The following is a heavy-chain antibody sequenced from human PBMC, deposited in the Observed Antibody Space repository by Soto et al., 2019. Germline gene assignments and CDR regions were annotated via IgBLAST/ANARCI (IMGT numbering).Heavy chain of an antibody. J-gene: IGHJ4*02. CDR3: ARDRWSYALDY. CDR2: ISANNGNT. Sequence: QVQLVQSGAEVKKPGASVKVSCKASGYTFTSYGISWVRQAPGQGLQWMGWISANNGNTSDAQKLEGRVTTTTDMPTSTAYMELRSLRSDDTAVYYCARDRWSYALDYWGQGTLVTVSS. V-gene: IGHV1-18*01. D-gene: IGHD1-26*01. CDR1: GYTFTSYG.